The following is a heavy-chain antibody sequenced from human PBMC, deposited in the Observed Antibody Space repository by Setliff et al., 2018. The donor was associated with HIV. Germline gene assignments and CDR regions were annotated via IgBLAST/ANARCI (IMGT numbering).Heavy chain of an antibody. J-gene: IGHJ1*01. Sequence: ASVKVSCKASGCTFSNYAISWVRQAPGQGLEWMGGIIPIFGSTKYTQKFQDRVTITADESTYTADMELSSLRSEDTAVYYCARDDHYYDTSGYFHHWGQGTLVTVSS. CDR2: IIPIFGST. D-gene: IGHD3-22*01. CDR3: ARDDHYYDTSGYFHH. CDR1: GCTFSNYA. V-gene: IGHV1-69*13.